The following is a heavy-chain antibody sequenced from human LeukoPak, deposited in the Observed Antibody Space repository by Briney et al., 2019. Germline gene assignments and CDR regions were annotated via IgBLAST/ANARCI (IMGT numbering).Heavy chain of an antibody. CDR3: ARDFELSH. Sequence: GGSLRLSCAASGFTVSNSYMSWVRQAPGKGLEWVSIISSSGVYTQYEDSVKGRFTISRDNSKNTLYLQMNSLRAEDTAVYYCARDFELSHWGQGTLVTVSS. CDR1: GFTVSNSY. CDR2: ISSSGVYT. V-gene: IGHV3-53*01. D-gene: IGHD3-16*02. J-gene: IGHJ4*02.